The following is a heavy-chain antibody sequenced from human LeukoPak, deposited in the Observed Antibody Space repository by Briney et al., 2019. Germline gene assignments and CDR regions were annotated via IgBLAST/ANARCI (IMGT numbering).Heavy chain of an antibody. J-gene: IGHJ5*02. Sequence: GGSLRLSCAASGFTFSSYSMNWVRQAPGKGLEWVSYISSSSSTIYYADSVKGRFTISRDNAKNSLYLQMNSLRDEDTAVYYCARDRAAGCSGGSCYHNWFDPWGQGTLVTVSS. D-gene: IGHD2-15*01. V-gene: IGHV3-48*02. CDR2: ISSSSSTI. CDR3: ARDRAAGCSGGSCYHNWFDP. CDR1: GFTFSSYS.